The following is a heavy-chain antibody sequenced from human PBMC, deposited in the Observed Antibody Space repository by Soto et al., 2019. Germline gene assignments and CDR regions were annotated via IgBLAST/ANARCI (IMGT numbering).Heavy chain of an antibody. D-gene: IGHD3-3*01. CDR2: ISFDGSNK. CDR1: GFTFSTYT. Sequence: PGGSLRLSCAASGFTFSTYTMHWVRQAPGKGLEWVALISFDGSNKYYADSVKGRFTISRDNSKNTLSLQMNSLRADDTAVYYCASYDFWSGYNIDYWGQGTLVTSPQ. V-gene: IGHV3-30-3*01. CDR3: ASYDFWSGYNIDY. J-gene: IGHJ4*02.